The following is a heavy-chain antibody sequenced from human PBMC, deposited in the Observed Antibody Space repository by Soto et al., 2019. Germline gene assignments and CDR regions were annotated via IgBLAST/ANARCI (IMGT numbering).Heavy chain of an antibody. CDR2: IWYDGSNK. CDR3: ARTRDGFINPDAFDI. V-gene: IGHV3-33*01. Sequence: QVQLVESGGGVVQPGRSLRLSCAASGFTFSSYGMHWVRQAPGKGLEWVAVIWYDGSNKYYADSVKGRFTISRDNSKNTLYLQMNSLRAEDTAVYYCARTRDGFINPDAFDIWGQGTMVTVSS. D-gene: IGHD5-12*01. J-gene: IGHJ3*02. CDR1: GFTFSSYG.